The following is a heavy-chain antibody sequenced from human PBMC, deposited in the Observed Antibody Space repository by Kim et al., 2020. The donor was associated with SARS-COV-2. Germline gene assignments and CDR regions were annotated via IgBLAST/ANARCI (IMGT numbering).Heavy chain of an antibody. Sequence: SETLSLTCAVYVGSFSGYQWTWIRQSPAKGLEWIGEINHSGGTNYNPSLESRVALSVDTSKNQFSLKVKSVTAADTAVYFCARGRAGVVPSPIMGLGPYYDYYALDVGGQGTTVSVPS. CDR3: ARGRAGVVPSPIMGLGPYYDYYALDV. D-gene: IGHD3-3*01. V-gene: IGHV4-34*01. CDR1: VGSFSGYQ. CDR2: INHSGGT. J-gene: IGHJ6*01.